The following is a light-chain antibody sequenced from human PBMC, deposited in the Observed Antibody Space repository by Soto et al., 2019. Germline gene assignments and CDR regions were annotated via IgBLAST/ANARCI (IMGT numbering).Light chain of an antibody. CDR1: QSLLYSSNNKTY. CDR2: WAS. Sequence: IVMTQSPDSLAVSLGERATINCRSSQSLLYSSNNKTYLAWYQQRPGQSPKLLISWASNRESGVPDRFRGSGSGAAFTLTITSLQTEDVAVYYCQQFWTTPVSFGVGTQLEI. J-gene: IGKJ4*01. V-gene: IGKV4-1*01. CDR3: QQFWTTPVS.